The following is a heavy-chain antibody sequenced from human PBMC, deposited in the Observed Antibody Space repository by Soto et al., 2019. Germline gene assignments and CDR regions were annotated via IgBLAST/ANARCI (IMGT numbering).Heavy chain of an antibody. J-gene: IGHJ4*02. CDR1: GYTFTSYG. D-gene: IGHD1-7*01. CDR2: IRAYNGNT. CDR3: ARAPLYNWNSRYFDY. V-gene: IGHV1-18*04. Sequence: QVQLVQSGAEVKKPGASVKVSCKASGYTFTSYGISWVRQAPGQVLEWMGWIRAYNGNTNYAQKLQGRVTMTTDTATSTAYMELRRLRSDDTAVYYCARAPLYNWNSRYFDYWGQGTLVTVSS.